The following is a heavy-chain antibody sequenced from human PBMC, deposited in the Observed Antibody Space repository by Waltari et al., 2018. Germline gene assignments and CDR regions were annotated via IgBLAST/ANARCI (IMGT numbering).Heavy chain of an antibody. Sequence: VQLLESGGGLVQPGGSLRLSCAASGFTFSNFAISWVSQAPGKGLEWVSVINGGGVNTYYADSVKGRLTISRDNSKNTLYLQMNSLRAEDTAVYYCAKHPTFGNFDYWGQGTLVTVSP. V-gene: IGHV3-23*01. D-gene: IGHD3-16*01. CDR2: INGGGVNT. J-gene: IGHJ4*02. CDR1: GFTFSNFA. CDR3: AKHPTFGNFDY.